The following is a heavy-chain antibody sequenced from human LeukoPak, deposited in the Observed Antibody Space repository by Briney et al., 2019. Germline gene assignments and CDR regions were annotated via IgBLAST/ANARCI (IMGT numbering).Heavy chain of an antibody. V-gene: IGHV3-30*03. D-gene: IGHD3-3*01. CDR2: ISYDGSNK. CDR1: GFTFSSFG. J-gene: IGHJ6*02. Sequence: GGSLRLSCAASGFTFSSFGIHWVRQAPGKGLEWVAVISYDGSNKYYVDSVKGRFTISRDNAKNSLYLQMNSLRAEDTAVYYCARPDTYYDFWSGPNAYYYYGMDVWGQGTTVTVSS. CDR3: ARPDTYYDFWSGPNAYYYYGMDV.